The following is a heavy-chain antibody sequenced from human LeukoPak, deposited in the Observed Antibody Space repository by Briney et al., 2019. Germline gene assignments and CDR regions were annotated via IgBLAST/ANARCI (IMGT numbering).Heavy chain of an antibody. CDR3: ARGRYGWLPFDY. CDR2: IYYSGST. J-gene: IGHJ4*02. V-gene: IGHV4-39*06. D-gene: IGHD3-16*01. CDR1: GGPISSSSYY. Sequence: PSETLSLTCTVSGGPISSSSYYWGWIRQPPGKGLEWIGSIYYSGSTYYNPSLKSRVTIPVDTSKNQFTLKLSSVTAADTAVYYCARGRYGWLPFDYWGQGTLVTVSS.